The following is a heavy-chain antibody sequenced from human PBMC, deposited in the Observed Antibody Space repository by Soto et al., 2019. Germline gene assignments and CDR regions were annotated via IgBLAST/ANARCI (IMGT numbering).Heavy chain of an antibody. J-gene: IGHJ4*02. Sequence: ASVKVSCKASGYTFTSCGISWGRQAPGQGREWMGWISAYNGNTNYAQKLQGRVTMTTDTSTSTAYMDLRSLRSDDTAVYYCASYRQWLRELDYWGQGTLVTVSS. CDR1: GYTFTSCG. CDR3: ASYRQWLRELDY. V-gene: IGHV1-18*01. CDR2: ISAYNGNT. D-gene: IGHD6-19*01.